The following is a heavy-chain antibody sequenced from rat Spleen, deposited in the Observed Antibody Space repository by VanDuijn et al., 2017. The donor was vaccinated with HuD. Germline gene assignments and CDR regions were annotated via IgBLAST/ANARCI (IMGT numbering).Heavy chain of an antibody. J-gene: IGHJ2*01. CDR3: ARGNMDSTDYYHYFDY. D-gene: IGHD1-6*01. V-gene: IGHV5-7*01. CDR1: GFTFSDYN. Sequence: EVQLVESGGGLVQPGRSLKLSCAASGFTFSDYNMACVRQAPKMGSERVATLIYDGSRTYYRDSVKGRFTISRDNAKRTLYLQMDSLGSEDTATYYCARGNMDSTDYYHYFDYWGQGVMVTVSS. CDR2: LIYDGSRT.